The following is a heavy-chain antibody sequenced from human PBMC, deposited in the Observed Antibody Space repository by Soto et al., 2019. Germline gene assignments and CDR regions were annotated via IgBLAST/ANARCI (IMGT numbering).Heavy chain of an antibody. Sequence: GGSLRLSCAASGFTFSSYSMNWVRQAPGKGLEWVSSISSSSSYIYYADSVKGRFTISRDNAKNSLYRQMNSLRAEDTAVYYCAREIVVDDAFDIWGQGTMVTVSS. D-gene: IGHD2-15*01. CDR2: ISSSSSYI. J-gene: IGHJ3*02. CDR1: GFTFSSYS. CDR3: AREIVVDDAFDI. V-gene: IGHV3-21*01.